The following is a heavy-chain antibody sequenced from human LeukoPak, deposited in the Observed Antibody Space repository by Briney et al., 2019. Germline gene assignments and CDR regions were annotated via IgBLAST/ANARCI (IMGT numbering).Heavy chain of an antibody. J-gene: IGHJ6*03. CDR3: ANYIRNVHYYMDV. CDR2: IYVTGN. CDR1: GGSIGTYY. Sequence: SETLSLTCTVSGGSIGTYYWSWVRQSPGKGLEWIGYIYVTGNRYNPYLQSRVTISVDTSRNQFFLKMSSVTAADTAVYYCANYIRNVHYYMDVWGKGTTVIVSS. V-gene: IGHV4-4*09. D-gene: IGHD1-1*01.